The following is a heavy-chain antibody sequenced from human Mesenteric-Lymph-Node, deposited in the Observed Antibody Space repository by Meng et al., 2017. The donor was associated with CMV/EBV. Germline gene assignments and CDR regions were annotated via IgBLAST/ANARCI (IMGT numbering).Heavy chain of an antibody. CDR1: GWSFSGYY. CDR2: INHSGST. Sequence: QVHIRRGAPRRFKPSGPLSLTLAVYGWSFSGYYGSWIRQPPGKGLEWIGEINHSGSTNYNPSLKSRVTISVDTSKNQFSLKLSSVTAADTAVYYCARHQRWLKSEGGFNYWGQGTLVTVSS. CDR3: ARHQRWLKSEGGFNY. V-gene: IGHV4-34*01. D-gene: IGHD4-23*01. J-gene: IGHJ4*02.